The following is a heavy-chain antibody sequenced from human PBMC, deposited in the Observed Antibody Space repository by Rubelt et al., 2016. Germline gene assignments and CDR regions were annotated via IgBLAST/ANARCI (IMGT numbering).Heavy chain of an antibody. CDR2: IYYSGST. J-gene: IGHJ4*02. D-gene: IGHD4-17*01. V-gene: IGHV4-59*12. CDR3: ARERGDSYFDY. Sequence: GPGLVKPSETLSLTCTVSGGSISSYYWSWIRQPPGKGLEWIGYIYYSGSTYYNPSLKSRVTISVDTSKNQFSLKLSSVTAADTAVYYCARERGDSYFDYWGQGTLVTVSS. CDR1: GGSISSYY.